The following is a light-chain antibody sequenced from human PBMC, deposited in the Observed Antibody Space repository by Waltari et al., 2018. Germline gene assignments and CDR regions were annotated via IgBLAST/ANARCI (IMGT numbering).Light chain of an antibody. Sequence: SCRASQSVSRSLAWYQQKPGQAPKLLIYGASTRATGIPDRFSGSGSGTDFSLTINSLEPEDFAIYFCQHYVRLPATFGQGTKVEIK. J-gene: IGKJ1*01. CDR2: GAS. CDR1: QSVSRS. V-gene: IGKV3-20*01. CDR3: QHYVRLPAT.